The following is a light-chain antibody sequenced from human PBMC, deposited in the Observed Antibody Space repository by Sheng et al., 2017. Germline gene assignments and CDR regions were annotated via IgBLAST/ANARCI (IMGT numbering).Light chain of an antibody. CDR1: SSNIGAGWE. CDR3: QSYDSALGGSKV. CDR2: GNT. Sequence: QSVLTQPPSVSGAPGQRVTISCTGTSSNIGAGWEIHWYQQLPGTAPKLLIYGNTNRASGVSDRFSGSRSGASASLAITGLQAEDEADYYCQSYDSALGGSKVFGGGTKLTVL. J-gene: IGLJ2*01. V-gene: IGLV1-40*01.